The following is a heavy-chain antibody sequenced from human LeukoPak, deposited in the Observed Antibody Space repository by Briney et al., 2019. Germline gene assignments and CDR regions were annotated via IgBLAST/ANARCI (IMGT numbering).Heavy chain of an antibody. CDR2: INPNNGGT. J-gene: IGHJ4*02. D-gene: IGHD2-2*01. CDR3: ARRYCTTTSCYFDY. Sequence: GASVKVSCKASGYGFTACYIHWVRQAPGQGLEWMGWINPNNGGTSYARKFQGRATMTRDTSISTAYVELNSLTSDDTAMYYCARRYCTTTSCYFDYWGQGTLVTVSS. CDR1: GYGFTACY. V-gene: IGHV1-2*02.